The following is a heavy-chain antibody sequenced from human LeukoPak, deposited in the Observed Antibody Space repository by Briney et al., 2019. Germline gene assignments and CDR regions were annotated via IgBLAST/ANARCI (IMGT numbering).Heavy chain of an antibody. CDR3: ARDGRFRSGWYGPPDY. CDR2: IYYTGST. V-gene: IGHV4-59*01. J-gene: IGHJ4*02. Sequence: PSETLSLTCTVSGGSISSYYWSWIRQPPGKGLEWIGYIYYTGSTNYNPSLKSQVTISVDTSKNQFSLNLSSVTAADTAVYYCARDGRFRSGWYGPPDYWGQGTLVTVSS. CDR1: GGSISSYY. D-gene: IGHD6-19*01.